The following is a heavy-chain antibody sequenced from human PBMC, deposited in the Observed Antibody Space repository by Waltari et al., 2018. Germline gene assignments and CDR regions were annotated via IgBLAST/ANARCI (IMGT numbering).Heavy chain of an antibody. V-gene: IGHV3-11*04. Sequence: QVQLVESGGGLVKPGGSLGISCVASGFTFGDYYMSWIRQAPGKGLEWVSHIRGSGSSKYYADSVKGRFTISRDNAKNSLYLQMNSLRAEDTGVYYCARGNNWNYGPKYYFDYWGQGSLVTVSS. D-gene: IGHD1-7*01. CDR1: GFTFGDYY. CDR2: IRGSGSSK. J-gene: IGHJ4*02. CDR3: ARGNNWNYGPKYYFDY.